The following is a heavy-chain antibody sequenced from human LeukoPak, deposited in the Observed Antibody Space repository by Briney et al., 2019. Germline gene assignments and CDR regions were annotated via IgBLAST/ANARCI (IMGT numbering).Heavy chain of an antibody. D-gene: IGHD3-10*02. CDR1: GFTFSSYW. V-gene: IGHV3-74*01. CDR3: TRDVPSPDY. Sequence: GGSLRLSCAAPGFTFSSYWMHWVRHAPGKGLGWVSRINSDGSNTNYADSVKGRFTISRDNSKSTLYQQRNRLCADVTAVYHRTRDVPSPDYWGQGTLGTVSS. CDR2: INSDGSNT. J-gene: IGHJ4*02.